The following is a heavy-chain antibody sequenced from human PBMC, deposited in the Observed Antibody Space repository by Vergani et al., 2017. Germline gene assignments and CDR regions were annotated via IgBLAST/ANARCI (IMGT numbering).Heavy chain of an antibody. Sequence: QVQLQESGPGLVKPSQTLSLTCTVSGGSISSGSYYWSWIRQPAGKGLEWIGRIYTSGSINYNPSLKSRVTISVDTSKNQFSLKLSSVTAADTAVYYCAREWYDILTGYDNWFDPWGQGTLVTVSS. D-gene: IGHD3-9*01. CDR2: IYTSGSI. V-gene: IGHV4-61*02. CDR3: AREWYDILTGYDNWFDP. J-gene: IGHJ5*02. CDR1: GGSISSGSYY.